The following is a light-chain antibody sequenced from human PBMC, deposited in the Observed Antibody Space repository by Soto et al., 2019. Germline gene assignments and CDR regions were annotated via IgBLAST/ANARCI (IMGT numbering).Light chain of an antibody. CDR1: QSISSW. J-gene: IGKJ2*01. Sequence: TQSPSTLSASVGDRVTITCRASQSISSWLAWYQQKPGQAPRLLIYDVSVRATGIPDRFSGSGSGTDFTLTINRLEPEDFAVYYCQQYENSVMYTFGQGTKLEIK. V-gene: IGKV3-20*01. CDR3: QQYENSVMYT. CDR2: DVS.